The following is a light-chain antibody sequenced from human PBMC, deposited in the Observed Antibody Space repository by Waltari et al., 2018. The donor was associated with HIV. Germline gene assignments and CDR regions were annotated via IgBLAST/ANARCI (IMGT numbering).Light chain of an antibody. J-gene: IGKJ4*01. Sequence: DIVLTQSPDFLAVSLGERATINCKSSQSLLYPSRNRNYLTWYQQKPGQPPKLLIYWASTRASGVPDRFSGSGSGTDFTLTISSLQTEDVAVYYCQQYYSSRLTFGGGTK. V-gene: IGKV4-1*01. CDR1: QSLLYPSRNRNY. CDR2: WAS. CDR3: QQYYSSRLT.